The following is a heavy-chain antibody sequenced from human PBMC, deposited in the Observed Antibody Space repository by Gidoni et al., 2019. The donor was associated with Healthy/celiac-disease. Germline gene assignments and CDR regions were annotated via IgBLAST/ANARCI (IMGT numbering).Heavy chain of an antibody. D-gene: IGHD2-15*01. Sequence: HVQLQESGPGLVKPSATLSLTCPVSACSIRSYYWRWSRQPAGKGLEWIGRIYTSGSNNYNPSRKSRVTMSVDTSKNQFSLKLSSVTAADTAVYYCARDGDMVSGYYGMDVWGQGTTVTVSS. V-gene: IGHV4-4*07. CDR1: ACSIRSYY. CDR3: ARDGDMVSGYYGMDV. CDR2: IYTSGSN. J-gene: IGHJ6*02.